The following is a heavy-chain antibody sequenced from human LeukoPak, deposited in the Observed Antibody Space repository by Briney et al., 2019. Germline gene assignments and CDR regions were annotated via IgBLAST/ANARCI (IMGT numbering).Heavy chain of an antibody. V-gene: IGHV3-66*01. CDR1: GFTVSSNY. CDR2: IYSGGST. Sequence: PGGSLRLSCAASGFTVSSNYMSWVRQAPGKGLEWVSVIYSGGSTYYADSVKGRFTISRDNSKNTLYLQMNSLRAEDTAVYYCARDTRLLGSYAFDYWGQGTLVTVSS. CDR3: ARDTRLLGSYAFDY. D-gene: IGHD1-26*01. J-gene: IGHJ4*02.